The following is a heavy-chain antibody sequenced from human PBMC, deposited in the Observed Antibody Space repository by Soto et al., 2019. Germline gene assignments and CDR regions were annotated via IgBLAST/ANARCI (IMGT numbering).Heavy chain of an antibody. CDR1: GFTFSNAW. J-gene: IGHJ4*02. CDR2: IKSKTDGGTT. CDR3: TTHYDFWSGAPYYYFDY. Sequence: GGSLRLSCAASGFTFSNAWMNWVRQAPGKGLEWVGRIKSKTDGGTTDYAATVKGRFTISRDDSKNTLYLQMNSLKTEDTAVYYCTTHYDFWSGAPYYYFDYWGQGTLVTVSS. V-gene: IGHV3-15*07. D-gene: IGHD3-3*01.